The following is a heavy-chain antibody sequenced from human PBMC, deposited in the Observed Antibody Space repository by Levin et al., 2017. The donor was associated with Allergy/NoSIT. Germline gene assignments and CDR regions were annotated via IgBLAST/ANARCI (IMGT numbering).Heavy chain of an antibody. Sequence: SCAGSGFTFSDHYMDWVRQAPGKGLEWVGRTRNKVNSYTTEYAASVKGRFTISRDDSSLYLQMNNLKAEDTAVYYCATASCSGGDCYNYYYYAIDVWGQGTTVTVSS. CDR1: GFTFSDHY. CDR2: TRNKVNSYTT. J-gene: IGHJ6*02. CDR3: ATASCSGGDCYNYYYYAIDV. V-gene: IGHV3-72*01. D-gene: IGHD2-15*01.